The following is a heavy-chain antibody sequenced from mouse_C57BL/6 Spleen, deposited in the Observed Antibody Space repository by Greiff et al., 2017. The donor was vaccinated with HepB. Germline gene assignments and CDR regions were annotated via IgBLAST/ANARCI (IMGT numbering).Heavy chain of an antibody. CDR1: GFTFSSYA. Sequence: EVKLMESGGGLVKPGGSLKLSCAASGFTFSSYAMSWVRQTPEKRLEWVATISDGGSYTYYPDTVKGRFTISRDNAKNNLYLQMSHLKFEDTAMYYCARRDDGYYWFAYWGQGTLVTVSA. D-gene: IGHD2-3*01. CDR3: ARRDDGYYWFAY. J-gene: IGHJ3*01. V-gene: IGHV5-4*03. CDR2: ISDGGSYT.